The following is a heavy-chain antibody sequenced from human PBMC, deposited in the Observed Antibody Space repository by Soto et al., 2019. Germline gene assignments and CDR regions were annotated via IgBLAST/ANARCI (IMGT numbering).Heavy chain of an antibody. J-gene: IGHJ4*02. CDR1: GDSVSSNSAA. Sequence: TLSLTCAISGDSVSSNSAAWNWIRQSPSRGLEWLGRTYYRSKWYNDYAVSVKSRITINPDTSKNQFSLQLNSVTPEDAAVYYCARGTVVLRALGFDYWGQGTLVTVSS. V-gene: IGHV6-1*01. CDR3: ARGTVVLRALGFDY. CDR2: TYYRSKWYN. D-gene: IGHD2-15*01.